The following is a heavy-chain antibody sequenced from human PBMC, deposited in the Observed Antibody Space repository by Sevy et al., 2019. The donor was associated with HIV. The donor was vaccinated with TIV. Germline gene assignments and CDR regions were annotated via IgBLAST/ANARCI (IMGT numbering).Heavy chain of an antibody. CDR3: AKSGYSYGYDYYYYMDV. J-gene: IGHJ6*03. CDR1: GFTFSSYA. Sequence: GGSLRLSCAAAGFTFSSYAMSRVRQAPGKGLEWVSAISGSGGSTYYADSVKGRFTISRDNFKNMLYLQMNSLRAEDTAVYYCAKSGYSYGYDYYYYMDVWGKGTTVTVSS. V-gene: IGHV3-23*01. CDR2: ISGSGGST. D-gene: IGHD5-18*01.